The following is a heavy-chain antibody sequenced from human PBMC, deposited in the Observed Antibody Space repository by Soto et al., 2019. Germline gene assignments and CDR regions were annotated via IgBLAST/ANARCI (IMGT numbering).Heavy chain of an antibody. Sequence: PGGSLRLSCAASGFTVSSNYMSWVRQAPGKGLEWVSVIYSGGSTYYADSVKGRFTISRDNSKNTLYLQMNSLRAEDTAVYYCGSYPARSGHCRGGSCYPLHVAFDIWGQGKMVTV. CDR2: IYSGGST. CDR3: GSYPARSGHCRGGSCYPLHVAFDI. CDR1: GFTVSSNY. V-gene: IGHV3-66*01. J-gene: IGHJ3*02. D-gene: IGHD2-15*01.